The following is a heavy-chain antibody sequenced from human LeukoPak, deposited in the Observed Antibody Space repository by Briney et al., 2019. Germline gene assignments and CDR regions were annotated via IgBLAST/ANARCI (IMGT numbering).Heavy chain of an antibody. V-gene: IGHV4-39*01. CDR2: IYYSGST. J-gene: IGHJ5*02. Sequence: SETLSLTCTVSGGSISSSSYYWGWIRQPPGKGLEWIGSIYYSGSTYYNPSLKSRVTISVDTSKNQFSLKLSSVTAADTAVYYCARIYGDFRSYNWFDPWGQGTLVTVSS. CDR3: ARIYGDFRSYNWFDP. CDR1: GGSISSSSYY. D-gene: IGHD4-17*01.